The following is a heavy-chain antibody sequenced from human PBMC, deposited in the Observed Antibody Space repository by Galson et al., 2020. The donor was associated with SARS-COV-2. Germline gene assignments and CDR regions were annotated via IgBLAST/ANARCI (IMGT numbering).Heavy chain of an antibody. CDR1: GDSVSSNSAA. D-gene: IGHD2-2*01. V-gene: IGHV6-1*01. CDR3: ARDPGGAKYCSSTSCYLYYYGMDV. CDR2: TYYRSKWYN. J-gene: IGHJ6*02. Sequence: SQTLSLTCAISGDSVSSNSAAWNWIRQSPSRGLEWLGRTYYRSKWYNDYAVSVKSRITINPDTSKNQFSLQLNSVTPEDTAVYYCARDPGGAKYCSSTSCYLYYYGMDVWGQGTTVTVSS.